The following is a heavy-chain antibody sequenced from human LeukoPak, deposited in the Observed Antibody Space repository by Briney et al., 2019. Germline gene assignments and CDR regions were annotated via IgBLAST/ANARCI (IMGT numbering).Heavy chain of an antibody. V-gene: IGHV4-39*07. CDR2: IYYSGST. CDR3: ARGPSNCSGGSCYGFLDY. D-gene: IGHD2-15*01. Sequence: LETLSLTCTVSGGSISSASYYWGRIRQPPGKGLEWIGSIYYSGSTYYNPSRKSRVTISVDTSKNQFSLKLSSVTAADTAVYYCARGPSNCSGGSCYGFLDYWGQGTLVTVSS. CDR1: GGSISSASYY. J-gene: IGHJ4*02.